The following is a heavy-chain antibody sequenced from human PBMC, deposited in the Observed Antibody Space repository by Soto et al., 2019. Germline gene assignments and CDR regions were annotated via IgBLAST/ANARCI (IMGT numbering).Heavy chain of an antibody. D-gene: IGHD3-10*01. CDR3: ARATMVRGVIIRNYYYYGMDV. V-gene: IGHV4-39*01. J-gene: IGHJ6*02. Sequence: SETLSLTCTVSGGSISSSSYYWGWIRQPPGKGLEWIGSIYYSGRTYYNPSLKSRVTISVDTSKNQFSLKLSSVTAADTAVYYCARATMVRGVIIRNYYYYGMDVWGQGTTVT. CDR1: GGSISSSSYY. CDR2: IYYSGRT.